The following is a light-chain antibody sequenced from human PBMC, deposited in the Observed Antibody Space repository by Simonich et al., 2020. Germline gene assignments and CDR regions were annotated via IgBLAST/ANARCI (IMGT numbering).Light chain of an antibody. CDR1: SGPVSTSYY. CDR3: VLYMGSGIWV. J-gene: IGLJ3*02. Sequence: QTVVTQEPSFSVSPGGTVTLTCGLSSGPVSTSYYPSWYQPTPGQAPRTLIYSTNPTSSGVPDRVSGSILGNKAALTSTGAQADDESDYYCVLYMGSGIWVFGGGTKLTVL. V-gene: IGLV8-61*01. CDR2: STN.